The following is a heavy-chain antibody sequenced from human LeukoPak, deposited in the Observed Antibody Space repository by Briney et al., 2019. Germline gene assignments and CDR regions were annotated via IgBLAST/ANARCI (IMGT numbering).Heavy chain of an antibody. Sequence: GGSLRLSCAASGFTFSSYAMSWVHQAPGKGLEWVSLISGSGSSTYYADSVKGRFTISRDNSKNTLYLQMNSLRAEDTAVYYCAKASCSGGSCYRAPSPSYHGMDVWGQGTTVTVSS. D-gene: IGHD2-15*01. CDR3: AKASCSGGSCYRAPSPSYHGMDV. J-gene: IGHJ6*02. V-gene: IGHV3-23*01. CDR2: ISGSGSST. CDR1: GFTFSSYA.